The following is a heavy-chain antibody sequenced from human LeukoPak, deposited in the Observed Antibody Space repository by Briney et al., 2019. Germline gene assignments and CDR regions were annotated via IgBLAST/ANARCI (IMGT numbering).Heavy chain of an antibody. CDR3: ARVSGSYYGLGWIWIDP. CDR2: IYYSGST. Sequence: SETLSLTCTVSGGSISSSSYYWGWIRQPPGKGLEWIGSIYYSGSTYYNPSLKSRVAISVDTSKNQFSLKLSSVTAADTAVYYCARVSGSYYGLGWIWIDPWGQGTLVTVSS. J-gene: IGHJ5*02. V-gene: IGHV4-39*07. CDR1: GGSISSSSYY. D-gene: IGHD1-26*01.